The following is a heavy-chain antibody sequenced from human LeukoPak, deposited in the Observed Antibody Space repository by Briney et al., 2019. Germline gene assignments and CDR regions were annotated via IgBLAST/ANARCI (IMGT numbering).Heavy chain of an antibody. D-gene: IGHD3-10*01. CDR1: GYTFTSYW. CDR2: IYPGDSDT. Sequence: GDSLKISCKGSGYTFTSYWIAWVRQMPGKGLEWMGIIYPGDSDTRYSPSFQGQVTISADKSISTAYLRWSSLKASDTAMYYCARRYYGSGSYYNWFDPWGQGTLVTVSS. J-gene: IGHJ5*02. V-gene: IGHV5-51*01. CDR3: ARRYYGSGSYYNWFDP.